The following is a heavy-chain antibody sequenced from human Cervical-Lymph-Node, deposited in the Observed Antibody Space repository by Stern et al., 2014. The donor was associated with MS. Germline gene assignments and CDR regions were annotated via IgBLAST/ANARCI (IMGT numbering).Heavy chain of an antibody. CDR3: ARLRLVHPLYDAFDI. Sequence: QVQLVESGGGVVQPGRSLRLSCAASGIPFSDYGIHWVRQAPGKGLEWVAVIWYDGSRKYYADSVKGRFTISRDNSKNTLYLQMNSLRAEDTAVYHCARLRLVHPLYDAFDIWGQGTMVTVSS. V-gene: IGHV3-33*01. D-gene: IGHD6-6*01. CDR1: GIPFSDYG. CDR2: IWYDGSRK. J-gene: IGHJ3*02.